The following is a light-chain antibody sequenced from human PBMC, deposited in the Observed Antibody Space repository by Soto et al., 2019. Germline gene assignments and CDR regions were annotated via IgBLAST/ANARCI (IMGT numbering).Light chain of an antibody. CDR3: QQYNKWPPYT. CDR1: RSVSSDY. CDR2: GAS. V-gene: IGKV3-20*01. J-gene: IGKJ2*01. Sequence: EIVLTQSLVTLSLSPGERATLSCRASRSVSSDYLAWYQQKPGQSPRLLIYGASTRATGVPDNFRGSGSGTYFTLSINTVGPEDFAVYYCQQYNKWPPYTFGQGTKLEIK.